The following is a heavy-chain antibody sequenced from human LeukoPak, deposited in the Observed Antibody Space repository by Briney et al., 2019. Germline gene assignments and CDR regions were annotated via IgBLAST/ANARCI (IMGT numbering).Heavy chain of an antibody. J-gene: IGHJ3*02. D-gene: IGHD3-10*01. CDR3: VKEHVDRGFTRSFEI. V-gene: IGHV3-21*01. CDR2: ISSSSSYI. CDR1: GFTFSSYS. Sequence: GGSLRLSCAASGFTFSSYSMNWVRQAPGKGLEWVSSISSSSSYIYYADSVKGRFTISRDNAKNSLYLQMNSLRAEDTAVYYCVKEHVDRGFTRSFEIWGQGTVVTVSS.